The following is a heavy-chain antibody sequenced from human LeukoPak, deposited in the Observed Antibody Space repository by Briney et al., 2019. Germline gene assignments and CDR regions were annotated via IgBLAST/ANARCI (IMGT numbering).Heavy chain of an antibody. Sequence: GGSLRLSCAASGFTFSSYWMSWVRQAPGKGLEWVANIKQDGSEKYYVDSVKGRFTISRDNAKNSLYLQMNSLRAEDTALYYCAKDQKTFLDAFDIWGQGTMVTVSS. CDR2: IKQDGSEK. CDR1: GFTFSSYW. V-gene: IGHV3-7*03. J-gene: IGHJ3*02. CDR3: AKDQKTFLDAFDI.